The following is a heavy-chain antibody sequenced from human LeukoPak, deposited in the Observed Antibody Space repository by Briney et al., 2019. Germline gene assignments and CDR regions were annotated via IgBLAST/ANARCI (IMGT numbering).Heavy chain of an antibody. CDR3: ARGVRYCTGGSCYPNWFDP. D-gene: IGHD2-15*01. V-gene: IGHV4-4*07. J-gene: IGHJ5*02. CDR2: IYTSGST. CDR1: GGSISSYY. Sequence: SETLSLTCTVSGGSISSYYWSWIRQPAGKGLEWIGRIYTSGSTNYNPSLKSRVTISVDTSKYQFSLRLSSVTAADTAVYYCARGVRYCTGGSCYPNWFDPWGQGTLVTVSP.